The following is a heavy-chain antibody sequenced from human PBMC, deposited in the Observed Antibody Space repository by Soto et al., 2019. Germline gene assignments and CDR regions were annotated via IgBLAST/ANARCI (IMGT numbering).Heavy chain of an antibody. Sequence: SETLSLTCTVSGGSISSYYWSWIRQPPGKGLEWIGYIYYSGSTNYNPSLKSRVTISVDTSKNQFSLKLSSVTAADTAVYYCASSPSFSSGYYWRGVEWFDPWGQGTLVTVSS. V-gene: IGHV4-59*01. CDR2: IYYSGST. CDR1: GGSISSYY. J-gene: IGHJ5*02. D-gene: IGHD3-22*01. CDR3: ASSPSFSSGYYWRGVEWFDP.